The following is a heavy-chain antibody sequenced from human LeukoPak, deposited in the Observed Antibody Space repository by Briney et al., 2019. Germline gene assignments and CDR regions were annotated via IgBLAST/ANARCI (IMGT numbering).Heavy chain of an antibody. J-gene: IGHJ6*03. CDR2: ISSSGSTI. Sequence: PGGSLRLSCAASGFTFSDYYMSWIRQAPGKGLEWVSYISSSGSTIYYVDSVKGRFTISRDNAKNSLYLQMNSLRAEDTAVYYCARIRFLEWFENYYYMDVWGKGTTVTVSS. CDR1: GFTFSDYY. D-gene: IGHD3-3*01. V-gene: IGHV3-11*01. CDR3: ARIRFLEWFENYYYMDV.